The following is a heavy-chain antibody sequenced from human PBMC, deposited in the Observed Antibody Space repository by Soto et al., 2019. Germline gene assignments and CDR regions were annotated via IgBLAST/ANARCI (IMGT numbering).Heavy chain of an antibody. CDR3: AKATGVGYYDSSGYPKGDAFDI. J-gene: IGHJ3*02. D-gene: IGHD3-22*01. V-gene: IGHV3-9*01. CDR2: ISWNSGSI. Sequence: GGSLRLSCAASGFTFDDYAMHWVRQAPGEGLEWVSGISWNSGSIGYADSVKGRFTISRDNAKNSLYLQMNSLRAEDTALYYCAKATGVGYYDSSGYPKGDAFDIWGQGTMVTVSS. CDR1: GFTFDDYA.